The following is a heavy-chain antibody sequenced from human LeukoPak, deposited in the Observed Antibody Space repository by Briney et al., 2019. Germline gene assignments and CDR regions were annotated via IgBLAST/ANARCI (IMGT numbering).Heavy chain of an antibody. V-gene: IGHV3-23*01. Sequence: PGGSLRLSCAASGFTFSSYVMTWVRQAPGKGLEWVSAISGSAGRTYYADSVKGRFTISRDTSKNTLYLQMNSLRAEDTAVYYCAKDQGYSGYDPLDYWGQGTLVTVSS. CDR2: ISGSAGRT. CDR3: AKDQGYSGYDPLDY. CDR1: GFTFSSYV. J-gene: IGHJ4*02. D-gene: IGHD5-12*01.